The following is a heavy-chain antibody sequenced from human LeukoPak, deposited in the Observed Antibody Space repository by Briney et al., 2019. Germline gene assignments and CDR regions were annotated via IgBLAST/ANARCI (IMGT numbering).Heavy chain of an antibody. Sequence: PSQTLSLTCTVSGGSISSGRYYWTWIRQPPGKGLEWIGYIYYSGSTNYNPSLKSRVTMSVDTSKNQFSLKLSSVTAADTAVYYCARVGGYSYGYLIWGQGTLVTVSS. CDR3: ARVGGYSYGYLI. CDR1: GGSISSGRYY. V-gene: IGHV4-61*01. D-gene: IGHD5-18*01. CDR2: IYYSGST. J-gene: IGHJ4*02.